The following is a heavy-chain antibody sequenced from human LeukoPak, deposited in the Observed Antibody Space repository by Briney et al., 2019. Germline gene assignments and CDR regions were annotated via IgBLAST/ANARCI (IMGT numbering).Heavy chain of an antibody. V-gene: IGHV4-39*01. CDR3: ARLPVIQLFDP. J-gene: IGHJ5*02. CDR2: IYYSGST. D-gene: IGHD5-18*01. CDR1: GGSISSSSYY. Sequence: ASETLSLTCTVSGGSISSSSYYWGWIRQPPGKGLEWIGSIYYSGSTYYNPSLKSRVTISVDTSKNQFSLKLSSVTAADTAVYYCARLPVIQLFDPWGQGTLVTVSS.